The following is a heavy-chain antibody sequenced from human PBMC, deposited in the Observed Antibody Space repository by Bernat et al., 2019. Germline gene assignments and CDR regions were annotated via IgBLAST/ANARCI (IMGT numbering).Heavy chain of an antibody. CDR2: ISGSGGST. CDR1: GFTFSSYA. Sequence: EVQLVESGGGLVQPGGSLRLSCAASGFTFSSYAMSWVRQAPGKGLEWVSAISGSGGSTYYADSVKGRFTISRDNSKNTLYLQMNSLRAEDTAVYYCATPSLRGYSGYFYFDYWGQGTLVTVSS. CDR3: ATPSLRGYSGYFYFDY. D-gene: IGHD5-12*01. V-gene: IGHV3-23*04. J-gene: IGHJ4*02.